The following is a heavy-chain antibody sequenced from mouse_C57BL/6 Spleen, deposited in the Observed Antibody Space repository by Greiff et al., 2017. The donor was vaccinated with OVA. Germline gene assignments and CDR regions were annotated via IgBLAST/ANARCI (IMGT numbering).Heavy chain of an antibody. Sequence: QVQLKQPGAELVRPGSSVKLSCKASGYTFTSYWMHWVKQRPIQGLEWIGNIDPSDSETNYNQKFKDKATLTVDKSSSTAYMQLSSLTSEDSAVYYCARTLHYYGENFDYWGQGTTLTVSS. CDR3: ARTLHYYGENFDY. CDR1: GYTFTSYW. V-gene: IGHV1-52*01. CDR2: IDPSDSET. J-gene: IGHJ2*01. D-gene: IGHD1-2*01.